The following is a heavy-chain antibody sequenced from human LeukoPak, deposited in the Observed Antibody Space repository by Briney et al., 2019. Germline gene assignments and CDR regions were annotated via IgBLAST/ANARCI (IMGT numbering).Heavy chain of an antibody. D-gene: IGHD6-19*01. CDR2: IYYSGST. CDR3: ASSSGWYPFDY. Sequence: SETLPLTCTVSGGSISSYYWSWIRQPPGKGLEWIGYIYYSGSTNYNPSLKSRVTISVDTSKNQFSLKLSSVAAADTAVYYCASSSGWYPFDYWGQGTLVTVSS. V-gene: IGHV4-59*01. CDR1: GGSISSYY. J-gene: IGHJ4*02.